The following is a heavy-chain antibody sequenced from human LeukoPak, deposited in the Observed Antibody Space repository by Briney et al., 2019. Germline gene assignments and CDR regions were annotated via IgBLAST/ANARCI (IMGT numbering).Heavy chain of an antibody. CDR2: IYHSGST. J-gene: IGHJ4*02. Sequence: SETLSLTCTVSGGSISSGGYYWSWIRQPPGKGLEWLGYIYHSGSTYYNPSLKSRVTISVDRSKNQFSLKLSSVTAADTAVYYCARAGHCSGGGCLFDYWGQGTLVTVSS. V-gene: IGHV4-30-2*01. CDR1: GGSISSGGYY. CDR3: ARAGHCSGGGCLFDY. D-gene: IGHD2-15*01.